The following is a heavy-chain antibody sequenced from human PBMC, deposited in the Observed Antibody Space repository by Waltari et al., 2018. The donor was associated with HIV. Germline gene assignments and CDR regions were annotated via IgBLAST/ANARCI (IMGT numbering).Heavy chain of an antibody. CDR3: ARDEGDIVVVPAAFDAFDI. CDR1: GYTFTSYG. V-gene: IGHV1-18*01. D-gene: IGHD2-2*01. Sequence: QVQLVQSGAEVKKPGASVKVSCKASGYTFTSYGLSSVRQAPGQGLEGMGRISAYNGNTNYAQELQGRGTMTTDTSTSTAYMELRSLRSDDTAVYYCARDEGDIVVVPAAFDAFDIWGQGTMVTVAS. CDR2: ISAYNGNT. J-gene: IGHJ3*02.